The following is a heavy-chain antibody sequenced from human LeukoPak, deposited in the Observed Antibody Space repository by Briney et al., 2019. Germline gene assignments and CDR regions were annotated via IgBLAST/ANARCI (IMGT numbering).Heavy chain of an antibody. CDR2: INYSGST. CDR1: GESFSGYY. CDR3: ARGPVFRGTTSWFDP. J-gene: IGHJ5*02. Sequence: SETLSLTCAVFGESFSGYYWSWIRQPPGKGLEWIGEINYSGSTHYSPALKSRVSISLDMSKKEFYLTLSSVTTADTAVYYCARGPVFRGTTSWFDPWGQGTLVTVSS. D-gene: IGHD1/OR15-1a*01. V-gene: IGHV4-34*01.